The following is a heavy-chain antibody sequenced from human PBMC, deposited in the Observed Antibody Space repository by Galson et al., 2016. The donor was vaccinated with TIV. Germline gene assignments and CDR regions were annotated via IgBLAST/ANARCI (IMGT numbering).Heavy chain of an antibody. D-gene: IGHD2-15*01. CDR1: GLSVSINY. J-gene: IGHJ6*02. CDR3: ARDRVIDATYYYYYYGMDV. Sequence: SLRLSCAASGLSVSINYLTWARQAPGKGLEWVSLISDGGTTYYPDSVKGRFTISRDNSKNTLYLHMNGLRAEDTAIYYCARDRVIDATYYYYYYGMDVWGQGTAVTVSS. V-gene: IGHV3-66*02. CDR2: ISDGGTT.